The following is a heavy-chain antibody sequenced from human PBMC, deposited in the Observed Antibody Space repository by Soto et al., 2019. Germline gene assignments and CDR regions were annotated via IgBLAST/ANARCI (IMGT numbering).Heavy chain of an antibody. CDR3: ARQVAALRDYYYGMDV. V-gene: IGHV1-69*12. CDR2: IIPIFGTA. CDR1: GGTFSSYA. J-gene: IGHJ6*02. D-gene: IGHD5-12*01. Sequence: QVQLVQSGAEVKKPGSSVKVSCKASGGTFSSYAISWVRQAPGQGLEWMGGIIPIFGTANYAQKFQGRVTITADESTSTAYMGLGSLRSEDTAVYYWARQVAALRDYYYGMDVWGQGTTVTVSS.